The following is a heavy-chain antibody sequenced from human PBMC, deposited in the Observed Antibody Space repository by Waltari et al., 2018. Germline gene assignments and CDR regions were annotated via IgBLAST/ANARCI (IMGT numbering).Heavy chain of an antibody. Sequence: QVRLQQWDTGLLKPSETLSLTCAVYGESFSGLYWSWIRQPPGKGLEWIGEIYHDGSTNYNPSLKGRVTMSVDTSKNQFSLNLRSVTAADTAVYYCARAPFGGYDYVGGTYRYFYYYMDVWGKGTTVAVSS. CDR1: GESFSGLY. CDR2: IYHDGST. CDR3: ARAPFGGYDYVGGTYRYFYYYMDV. J-gene: IGHJ6*03. V-gene: IGHV4-34*01. D-gene: IGHD3-16*02.